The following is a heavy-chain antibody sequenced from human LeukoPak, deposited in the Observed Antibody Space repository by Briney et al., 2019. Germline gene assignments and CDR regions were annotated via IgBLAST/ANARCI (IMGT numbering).Heavy chain of an antibody. CDR3: ARGGRVVRGVIQAFDI. CDR2: ISAYNGNT. CDR1: GHTFTSYG. D-gene: IGHD3-10*01. V-gene: IGHV1-18*01. J-gene: IGHJ3*02. Sequence: GASVKVSCKASGHTFTSYGISWVRQAPGQGLEWMGWISAYNGNTNYAQKFQGRVTITADKSTSTAYMELSSLRSEDTAVYYCARGGRVVRGVIQAFDIWGQGTMVTVSS.